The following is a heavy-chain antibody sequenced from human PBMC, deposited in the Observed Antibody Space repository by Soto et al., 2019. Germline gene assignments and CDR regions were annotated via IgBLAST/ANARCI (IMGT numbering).Heavy chain of an antibody. CDR2: IYYSGST. D-gene: IGHD6-13*01. CDR3: AGSSSSWYPFDY. J-gene: IGHJ4*02. Sequence: SETLSLTCTVSGGSISSYYWSWIRQPPGKGLEWIGYIYYSGSTNYNPSLKSRVTISVDTSKNQFSLKLSSVTAADTAVYYCAGSSSSWYPFDYWGQGTLVTVSS. V-gene: IGHV4-59*01. CDR1: GGSISSYY.